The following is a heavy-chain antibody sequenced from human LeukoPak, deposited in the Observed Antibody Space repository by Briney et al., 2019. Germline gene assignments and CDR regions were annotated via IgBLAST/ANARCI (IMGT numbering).Heavy chain of an antibody. CDR3: ARDGGYYYDSSGYWY. CDR2: IKQDGSEK. V-gene: IGHV3-7*01. Sequence: GGSLRLSCAASGFTFSSYTMNWVRQAPGKGLEWVANIKQDGSEKYYVDSVKGRFTISRDNAKNSLYLQMNSLRAEDTAVYYCARDGGYYYDSSGYWYWGQGTLVTVSS. CDR1: GFTFSSYT. J-gene: IGHJ4*02. D-gene: IGHD3-22*01.